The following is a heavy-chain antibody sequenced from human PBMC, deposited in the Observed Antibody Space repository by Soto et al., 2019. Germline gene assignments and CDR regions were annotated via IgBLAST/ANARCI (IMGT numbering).Heavy chain of an antibody. CDR1: GFTFSSYW. V-gene: IGHV3-74*01. CDR3: ARYVRDVYSYVDY. D-gene: IGHD4-4*01. J-gene: IGHJ4*02. Sequence: HPGGSLRLSCAASGFTFSSYWMHWVRQAPGKGLEWVSRLSNDGTSPSYADSVKGRFTISRDNAKSTVFLQMNSLRAEDTAVYYCARYVRDVYSYVDYWGQGTLVTVSS. CDR2: LSNDGTSP.